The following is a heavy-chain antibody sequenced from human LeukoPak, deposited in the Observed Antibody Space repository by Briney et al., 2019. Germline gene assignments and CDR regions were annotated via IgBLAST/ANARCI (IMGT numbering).Heavy chain of an antibody. CDR3: ARDKIVEPGIAAAADY. J-gene: IGHJ4*02. Sequence: SPTLSLPFSISGDSVSSNSAAWNWIRQSPSRGLEWLGRTYYRSKWYNDYAVSVKSSIPITPDTSKNQFSLQLNSVTPEDTAVYYCARDKIVEPGIAAAADYWGQGTLVTVSS. CDR1: GDSVSSNSAA. V-gene: IGHV6-1*03. CDR2: TYYRSKWYN. D-gene: IGHD6-13*01.